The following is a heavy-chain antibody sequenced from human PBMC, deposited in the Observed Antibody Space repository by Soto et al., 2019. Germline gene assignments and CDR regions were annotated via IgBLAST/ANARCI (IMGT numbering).Heavy chain of an antibody. V-gene: IGHV6-1*01. Sequence: QAQLQQSGPGLVRPSQTLSLTCTISGDSISGNTAAWNWIRQSPSRGLEWLGRTYHMSKWYDDYADTLKSRMTNNSVTAKIQFSLRLMSVTPEDTAIYYCSRGRRGHADEGDSGWSAYYSGLDVWGQGTTVTVSS. D-gene: IGHD2-21*02. CDR1: GDSISGNTAA. CDR3: SRGRRGHADEGDSGWSAYYSGLDV. J-gene: IGHJ6*02. CDR2: TYHMSKWYD.